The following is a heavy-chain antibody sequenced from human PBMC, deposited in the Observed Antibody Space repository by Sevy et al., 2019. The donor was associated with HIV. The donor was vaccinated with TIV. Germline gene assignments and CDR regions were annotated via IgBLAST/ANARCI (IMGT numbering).Heavy chain of an antibody. Sequence: GGSLRLSCAASGFTVSSNYMSWVRQAPGKGLEWVSVIYSGGSTYCADSVKGRFTISRDNSKNTLYLQMNSLRAEDTAVYYCASSDSSNYYDSSGYYPRFPHFDYWGQGTLVTVSS. V-gene: IGHV3-53*01. CDR2: IYSGGST. D-gene: IGHD3-22*01. J-gene: IGHJ4*02. CDR3: ASSDSSNYYDSSGYYPRFPHFDY. CDR1: GFTVSSNY.